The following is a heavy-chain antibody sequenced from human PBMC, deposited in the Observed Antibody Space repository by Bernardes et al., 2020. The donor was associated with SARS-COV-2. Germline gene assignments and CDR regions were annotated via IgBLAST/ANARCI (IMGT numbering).Heavy chain of an antibody. Sequence: GGSLRLSCATSGFTFSNYAIHWVRQAPGKGLQWVAVIWYDGSNKYYGDSVKGRFTISRDNSKNTLYLQMNSLRVEDTAVYYCARADSSGYSGVDYWGQGTQVTVSS. V-gene: IGHV3-33*01. CDR3: ARADSSGYSGVDY. J-gene: IGHJ4*02. CDR2: IWYDGSNK. CDR1: GFTFSNYA. D-gene: IGHD3-22*01.